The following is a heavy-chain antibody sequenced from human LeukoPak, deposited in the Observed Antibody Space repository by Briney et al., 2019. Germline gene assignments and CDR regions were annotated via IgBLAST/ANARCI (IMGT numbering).Heavy chain of an antibody. CDR1: GFTFSNFA. CDR3: AREDMTTVTTRWAFDI. J-gene: IGHJ3*02. CDR2: ISYDGSIK. D-gene: IGHD4-17*01. V-gene: IGHV3-30*04. Sequence: PGRSLRLSCAASGFTFSNFAMHWVPQAPGKGLEGVAVISYDGSIKYYADSVKGRFTISRDNSKNTLYLQMNSLRAEDTAVYYCAREDMTTVTTRWAFDIWGQGSMVTVSS.